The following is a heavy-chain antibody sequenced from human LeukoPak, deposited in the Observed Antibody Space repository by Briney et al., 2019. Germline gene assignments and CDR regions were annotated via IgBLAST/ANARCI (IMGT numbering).Heavy chain of an antibody. J-gene: IGHJ3*02. Sequence: KPSETLSLTCTVSGGSISLYYWSWIRQPPGKGLEWIGYIYYSGSTNYNPSLKSRVTISVDTSKNQFSLKLSSVTAADTAVYYCARAFPFDDYGDPDAFDIWGQGTMVTVSS. CDR1: GGSISLYY. CDR3: ARAFPFDDYGDPDAFDI. D-gene: IGHD4-17*01. V-gene: IGHV4-59*01. CDR2: IYYSGST.